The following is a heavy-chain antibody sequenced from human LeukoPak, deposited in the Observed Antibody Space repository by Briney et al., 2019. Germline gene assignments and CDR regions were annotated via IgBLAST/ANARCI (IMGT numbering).Heavy chain of an antibody. CDR2: INPSGGAT. D-gene: IGHD4-11*01. CDR1: GYTFTNYY. CDR3: ARDRDSYFDY. Sequence: ASVKVSCKASGYTFTNYYMHWVRQAPGQGLEWMGIINPSGGATSYAQRFQGRVTMTRDTSTSTVYMELSSLRSEDTAAYYCARDRDSYFDYWGQGTLVTVSS. J-gene: IGHJ4*02. V-gene: IGHV1-46*01.